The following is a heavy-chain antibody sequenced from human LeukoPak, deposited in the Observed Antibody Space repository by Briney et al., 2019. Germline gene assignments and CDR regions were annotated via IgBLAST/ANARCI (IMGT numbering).Heavy chain of an antibody. CDR1: GGTFSSYA. J-gene: IGHJ4*02. CDR3: ARNQGSGSPLDY. Sequence: RRASVKVSCKASGGTFSSYAISWVRQAPGQGLEWMGGIIPIFGTANYAQKFQGRVTITTDESTSTAYMELSSLRSEDTAVYYCARNQGSGSPLDYWGQGTLVTVSS. D-gene: IGHD1-26*01. CDR2: IIPIFGTA. V-gene: IGHV1-69*05.